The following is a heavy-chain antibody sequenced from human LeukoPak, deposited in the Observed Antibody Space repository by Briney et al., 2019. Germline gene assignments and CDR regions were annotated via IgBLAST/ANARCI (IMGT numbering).Heavy chain of an antibody. J-gene: IGHJ3*02. Sequence: PGGSLRLSCAASGFTFSSYWMTWVRQAPGKGLEWVANIGEDGSEKYYVDSVKGRFTISRDNAKNSLYLQMNSLRAEDTAVYYCARDNWKSAFDIWGQGTMVTVSS. CDR2: IGEDGSEK. D-gene: IGHD1-20*01. V-gene: IGHV3-7*01. CDR1: GFTFSSYW. CDR3: ARDNWKSAFDI.